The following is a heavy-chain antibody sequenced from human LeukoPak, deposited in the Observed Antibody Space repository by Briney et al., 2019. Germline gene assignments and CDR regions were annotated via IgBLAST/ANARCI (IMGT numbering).Heavy chain of an antibody. CDR1: GGSISSGGYS. J-gene: IGHJ5*02. D-gene: IGHD5-24*01. CDR2: IYHSGST. V-gene: IGHV4-30-2*01. Sequence: SQTLSLTCAVSGGSISSGGYSWSWIRQPPGKGLEGIGYIYHSGSTYYNPSLKSRVTISVDRSKNQFSLKLSSVTAADTAVYYCARQEMATIYNWFDPWGQGTLVTVSS. CDR3: ARQEMATIYNWFDP.